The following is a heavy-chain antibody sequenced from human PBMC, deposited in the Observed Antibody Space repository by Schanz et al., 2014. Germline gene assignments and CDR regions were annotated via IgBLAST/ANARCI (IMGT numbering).Heavy chain of an antibody. V-gene: IGHV4-30-2*06. D-gene: IGHD3-10*01. CDR1: GGSISSGGYS. J-gene: IGHJ4*02. CDR3: ALREKPYGPFAS. Sequence: LQLQESGSGLMKPSQTLSLTCAVSGGSISSGGYSWNWIRQSPGKGLEWIGYIYYSGNTYYNPSLKSQVTISVDRSKNQFSLRLDSVTAADTAVYYCALREKPYGPFASWGQGALVTVSS. CDR2: IYYSGNT.